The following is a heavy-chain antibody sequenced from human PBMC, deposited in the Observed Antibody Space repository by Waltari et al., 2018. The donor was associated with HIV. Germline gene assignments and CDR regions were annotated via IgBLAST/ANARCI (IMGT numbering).Heavy chain of an antibody. CDR1: GFTLSSYW. V-gene: IGHV3-74*01. Sequence: EVQLVESGGGLVQPGASLRLSCAAPGFTLSSYWMHWVRAAPGKGLVWVSLIKSDGSSTRYADSVKGRFTISRDNAKNTLYLQMNSLRAEDTAVYYCARAVGGYDYVWGSYRNYYFDYWGQGTLVTVSS. J-gene: IGHJ4*02. CDR3: ARAVGGYDYVWGSYRNYYFDY. CDR2: IKSDGSST. D-gene: IGHD3-16*02.